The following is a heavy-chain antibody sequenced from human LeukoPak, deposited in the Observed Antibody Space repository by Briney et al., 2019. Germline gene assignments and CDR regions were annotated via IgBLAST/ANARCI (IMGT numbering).Heavy chain of an antibody. J-gene: IGHJ4*02. D-gene: IGHD3-10*01. CDR3: ARIQVPGGWFGEYRDFDY. Sequence: ASVKVSCKASGYTFTSYGISWVRQAPGQGLEWMGWMSAYNGNTNYAQKLQGRVTMTTDTSTSTAYMELRSLRSDDAAVYYCARIQVPGGWFGEYRDFDYWGQGTLVTVSS. V-gene: IGHV1-18*01. CDR2: MSAYNGNT. CDR1: GYTFTSYG.